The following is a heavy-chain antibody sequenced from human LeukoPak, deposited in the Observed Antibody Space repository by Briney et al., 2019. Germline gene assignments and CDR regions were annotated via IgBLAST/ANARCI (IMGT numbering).Heavy chain of an antibody. V-gene: IGHV3-74*01. D-gene: IGHD2/OR15-2a*01. CDR2: IKGDGSHT. CDR1: GFTFSNYW. J-gene: IGHJ4*02. CDR3: ARDLSEKYSIDY. Sequence: GGSLRLSCAASGFTFSNYWMHWVRQAPGKGLVWVSRIKGDGSHTIYADSVKGRFTISRDNAKNTLSLQMNSLRAEDTAIYYCARDLSEKYSIDYWGQGTLVTVSS.